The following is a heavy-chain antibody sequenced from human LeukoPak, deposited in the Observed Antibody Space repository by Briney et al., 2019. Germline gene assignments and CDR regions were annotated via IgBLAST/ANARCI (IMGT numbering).Heavy chain of an antibody. CDR3: ARVEYSSSVLDY. Sequence: PGGSLRLSCAASGFTFSDYYMSWIRQAPGKGLEWVSCISSSSSYTNYADSVKGRFTISRDNAKNSLYLQMNSLRAEDTAVYYCARVEYSSSVLDYWGQGTLVTVSS. J-gene: IGHJ4*02. D-gene: IGHD6-6*01. CDR2: ISSSSSYT. CDR1: GFTFSDYY. V-gene: IGHV3-11*06.